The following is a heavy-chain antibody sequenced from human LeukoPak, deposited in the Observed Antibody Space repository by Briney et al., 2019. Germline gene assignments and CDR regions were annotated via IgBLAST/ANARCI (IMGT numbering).Heavy chain of an antibody. CDR2: IYYSGST. D-gene: IGHD2-2*02. CDR3: ARRKYCSSTSCYKGWFDP. Sequence: SETLSLTCTVSGGSISSSSYYWGWIRQPPGKGLEWIGSIYYSGSTYYNPSLKSRVTISVDTSKNQFSLKLSSVTAADTAVYYCARRKYCSSTSCYKGWFDPWGQGTLVTVSS. CDR1: GGSISSSSYY. J-gene: IGHJ5*02. V-gene: IGHV4-39*01.